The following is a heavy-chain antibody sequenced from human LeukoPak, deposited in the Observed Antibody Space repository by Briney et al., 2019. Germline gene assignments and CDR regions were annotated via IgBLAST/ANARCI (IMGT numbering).Heavy chain of an antibody. CDR3: ARGSWFGPKGVVDY. CDR2: IYYSGST. CDR1: GGSLSSSSYY. D-gene: IGHD3-10*01. J-gene: IGHJ4*02. V-gene: IGHV4-39*01. Sequence: SETLSLTCTVSGGSLSSSSYYWGWLRQPPGKGLEWIGSIYYSGSTYYNPSLKSRVTISVDTSKNQFSLKLSSVTAADTAVYYCARGSWFGPKGVVDYWGQGTLVTVSS.